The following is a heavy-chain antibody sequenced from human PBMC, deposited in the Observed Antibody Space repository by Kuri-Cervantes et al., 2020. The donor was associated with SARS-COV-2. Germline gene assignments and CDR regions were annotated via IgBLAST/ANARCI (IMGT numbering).Heavy chain of an antibody. CDR2: VYTSGIT. CDR3: ARHHSGGGFDWLLDY. CDR1: GASISGYY. J-gene: IGHJ4*02. Sequence: SETLSLTCAVSGASISGYYWNWIRQPAGKGLEWIGRVYTSGITNYNPSLKSRVTMSVDTSNNQFSLKLTSVTAADTAVYYCARHHSGGGFDWLLDYWGQGTLVTVSS. V-gene: IGHV4-4*07. D-gene: IGHD3-9*01.